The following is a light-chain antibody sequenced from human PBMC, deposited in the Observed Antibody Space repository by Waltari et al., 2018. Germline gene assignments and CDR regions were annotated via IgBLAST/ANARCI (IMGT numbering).Light chain of an antibody. CDR3: QQYDISPLT. CDR2: GAS. V-gene: IGKV3-20*01. Sequence: EIVLTQSPGTLSLSPGEGATLSCRTSQPIRTTYLAWYQQKPGQAPTLLIYGASSRATGVPDRFTGSGSGTYFSLTISSLEPEDFATYYCQQYDISPLTFGGGTKVEIK. J-gene: IGKJ4*01. CDR1: QPIRTTY.